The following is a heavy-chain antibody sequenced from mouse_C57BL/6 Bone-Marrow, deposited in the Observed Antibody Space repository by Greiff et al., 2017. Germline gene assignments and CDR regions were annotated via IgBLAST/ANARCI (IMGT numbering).Heavy chain of an antibody. J-gene: IGHJ4*01. CDR2: IYPGSGST. CDR1: GYTFTSYW. V-gene: IGHV1-55*01. CDR3: ARDYDYGRLLLDY. Sequence: QVQLQQPGAELVKPGASVKMSCKASGYTFTSYWITWVKQRPGQGLEWIGDIYPGSGSTNYNEKFKGKATLTVDTSSSTAYMQLSSLTSEDSAVYSWARDYDYGRLLLDYWGQGTTVTVSS. D-gene: IGHD2-4*01.